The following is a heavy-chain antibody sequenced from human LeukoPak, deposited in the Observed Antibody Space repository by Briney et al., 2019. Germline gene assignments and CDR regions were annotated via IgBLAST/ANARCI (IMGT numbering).Heavy chain of an antibody. CDR3: AGTYKYSYYHYMDV. CDR2: IYNSGST. J-gene: IGHJ6*03. Sequence: SETLSLTCSVFGGSISSYYWSWIRQPPGKGLEWIGYIYNSGSTNYNPSLKSRVTISADTSKNQFALKLSSVTAADTAVYYCAGTYKYSYYHYMDVWGKGTTVTTSS. D-gene: IGHD1-14*01. CDR1: GGSISSYY. V-gene: IGHV4-59*01.